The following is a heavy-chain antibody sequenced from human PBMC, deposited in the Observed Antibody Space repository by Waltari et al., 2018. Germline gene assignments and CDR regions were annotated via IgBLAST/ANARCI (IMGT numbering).Heavy chain of an antibody. Sequence: QPQLQESGSGLVKPSQTLSLTCAVSGGSISSGGYSWSWIRQPPGKGLEFIGYMWHSGSTNYNPSLKSRVTISVDTSKNQFSLKLSSVTAADTAVYYCASTVAGTSMGWFDPWGQGTLVTVSS. CDR1: GGSISSGGYS. D-gene: IGHD6-19*01. J-gene: IGHJ5*02. CDR3: ASTVAGTSMGWFDP. V-gene: IGHV4-30-2*02. CDR2: MWHSGST.